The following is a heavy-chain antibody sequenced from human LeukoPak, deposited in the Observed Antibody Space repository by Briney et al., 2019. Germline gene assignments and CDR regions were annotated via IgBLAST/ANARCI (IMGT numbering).Heavy chain of an antibody. CDR2: INHSGST. D-gene: IGHD2-2*01. CDR1: GGSFSGYY. J-gene: IGHJ6*03. V-gene: IGHV4-34*01. Sequence: PSETLSLTCAVYGGSFSGYYWSWIRQPPGKGLEWIGEINHSGSTNYNPSLKSRVTISVDTSKNQFSLKLSSATAADTAVYYCARLGVVPAALTYYYYYYMDVWGKGTTVTVSS. CDR3: ARLGVVPAALTYYYYYYMDV.